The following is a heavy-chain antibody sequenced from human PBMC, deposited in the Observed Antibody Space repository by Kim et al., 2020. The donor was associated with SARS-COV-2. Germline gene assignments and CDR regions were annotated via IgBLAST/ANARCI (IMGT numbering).Heavy chain of an antibody. J-gene: IGHJ4*02. CDR2: IYYSGST. CDR1: GGSISSYY. D-gene: IGHD6-13*01. Sequence: SETLSLTCTVSGGSISSYYWSWIRQPPGKGLEWIGYIYYSGSTNYNPSLKSRVTISVDTSKNQFSLKLSSVTAADTAVYYCARSPVRRGAAGTLDYWGQGTLVTVSS. CDR3: ARSPVRRGAAGTLDY. V-gene: IGHV4-59*01.